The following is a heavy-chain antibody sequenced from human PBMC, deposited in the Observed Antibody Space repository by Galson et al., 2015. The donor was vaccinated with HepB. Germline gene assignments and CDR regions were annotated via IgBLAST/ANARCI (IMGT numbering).Heavy chain of an antibody. CDR2: ISAYNGNT. J-gene: IGHJ6*02. CDR1: GYTFTSYG. CDR3: ARDSGSYYPEGYYYYGMDV. D-gene: IGHD3-10*01. V-gene: IGHV1-18*01. Sequence: SVKVSCKASGYTFTSYGISWVRQAPGQGLEWMGWISAYNGNTNYAQKLQGRVTMTTDTSTSTAYMELRSLRSDDAAVYYCARDSGSYYPEGYYYYGMDVWGQGTTVTVSS.